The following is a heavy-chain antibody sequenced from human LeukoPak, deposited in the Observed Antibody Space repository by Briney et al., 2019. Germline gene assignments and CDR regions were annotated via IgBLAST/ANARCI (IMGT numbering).Heavy chain of an antibody. CDR2: ISWDGGST. J-gene: IGHJ4*02. Sequence: PGGSLRLSCASCGFTFDDYTMHWVRQAPGKGLEWVSLISWDGGSTYYADSVKGRFTISRDNSKNSLYLQMNSLRTEDTALYYCAKDPQRYNWNDLPDYWGQGTLVTVSS. CDR3: AKDPQRYNWNDLPDY. V-gene: IGHV3-43*01. CDR1: GFTFDDYT. D-gene: IGHD1-1*01.